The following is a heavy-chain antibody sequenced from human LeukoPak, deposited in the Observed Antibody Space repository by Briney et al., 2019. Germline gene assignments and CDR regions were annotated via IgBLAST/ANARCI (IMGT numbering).Heavy chain of an antibody. CDR1: GFSFSNYG. V-gene: IGHV3-30*02. D-gene: IGHD3-10*01. CDR3: ARGSMVRGARGPTDY. CDR2: IRYDGSN. J-gene: IGHJ4*02. Sequence: PGGSLRLSCAASGFSFSNYGMHWVRQAPGKGLEWVTFIRYDGSNKYADSVKGRFTISRDNSKNTLYLQMNSLRAEDTAVYYCARGSMVRGARGPTDYWGQGTLVTVSS.